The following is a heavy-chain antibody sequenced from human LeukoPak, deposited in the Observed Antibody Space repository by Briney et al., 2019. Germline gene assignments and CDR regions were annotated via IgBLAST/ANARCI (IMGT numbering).Heavy chain of an antibody. D-gene: IGHD6-19*01. CDR1: GGSFSGYY. CDR2: INHSGST. Sequence: SETLSLTCAVYGGSFSGYYWSWIRQPPGKGLAWIGEINHSGSTNYNPSLKSRVTISVDTSKNQFSLKLSSVTAADTAVYYCARGRGSGWHKYYFDYWGQGTLVTVSS. V-gene: IGHV4-34*01. J-gene: IGHJ4*02. CDR3: ARGRGSGWHKYYFDY.